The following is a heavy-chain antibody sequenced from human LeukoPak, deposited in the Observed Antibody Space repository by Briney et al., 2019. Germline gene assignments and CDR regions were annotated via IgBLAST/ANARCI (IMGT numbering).Heavy chain of an antibody. V-gene: IGHV1-46*01. Sequence: ASVKVSCKASGYTFTSYYIHWVRQGPGQGLEWMGIINPSGGSASYAQKFQGRVTMTSDTSTSTVYMELSRLRSDDTAVYYCARDRGYSGYAPFGYWGQGTLVTVSS. J-gene: IGHJ4*02. CDR1: GYTFTSYY. CDR2: INPSGGSA. D-gene: IGHD5-12*01. CDR3: ARDRGYSGYAPFGY.